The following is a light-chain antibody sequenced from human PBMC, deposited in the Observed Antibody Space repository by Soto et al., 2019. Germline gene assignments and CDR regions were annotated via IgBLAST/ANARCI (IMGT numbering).Light chain of an antibody. J-gene: IGLJ3*02. CDR2: ENN. CDR3: SSYTTSSSWV. V-gene: IGLV1-51*02. CDR1: SSNIGNNY. Sequence: QSVLTQPPSVSAAPGQKVTISCSGSSSNIGNNYVSWYQQLPGTAPKLLIYENNKRPSGISNRFSGSKSGNTASLTISGLQAEDEADYYCSSYTTSSSWVFGGGTKLTVL.